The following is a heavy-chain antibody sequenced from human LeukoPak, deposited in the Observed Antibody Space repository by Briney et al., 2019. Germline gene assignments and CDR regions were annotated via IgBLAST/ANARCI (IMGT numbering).Heavy chain of an antibody. J-gene: IGHJ4*02. V-gene: IGHV3-21*01. D-gene: IGHD6-13*01. Sequence: PGGSLRLSCEASGFIFSSYTMNWIRQAPGKGLDWVASINSGSTNPYYADSVKGRFTISRDDAKKSLYLQMTSLRVEDTSVYYCARDFLAAGDYWGQGTLVTVSS. CDR2: INSGSTNP. CDR3: ARDFLAAGDY. CDR1: GFIFSSYT.